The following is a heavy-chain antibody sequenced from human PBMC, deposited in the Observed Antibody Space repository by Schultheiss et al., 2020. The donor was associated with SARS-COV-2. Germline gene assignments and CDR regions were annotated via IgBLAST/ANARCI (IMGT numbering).Heavy chain of an antibody. CDR1: GYTFTSYG. V-gene: IGHV1-18*01. Sequence: ASVKVSCKASGYTFTSYGISWVRQAPGQGLEWMGWISAYNGNTNYAQKLQGRVTMTTDTSTSTAYMELRSLRSDDTAVYYCARDSITMIVVGTNDAFDIWGQGTMVTVSS. CDR3: ARDSITMIVVGTNDAFDI. D-gene: IGHD3-22*01. J-gene: IGHJ3*02. CDR2: ISAYNGNT.